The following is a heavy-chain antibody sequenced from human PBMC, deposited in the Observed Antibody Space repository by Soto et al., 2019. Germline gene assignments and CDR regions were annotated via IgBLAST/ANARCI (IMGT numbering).Heavy chain of an antibody. J-gene: IGHJ4*02. CDR2: IFYSGST. V-gene: IGHV4-39*07. D-gene: IGHD3-9*01. Sequence: ASETLSLTCTVSGGSISSSSYYWGWIRQPPGKGLEWIGSIFYSGSTYYNPSLKSRVTMSVDTSKNQFSLKLSSVAAADTAVYYCALLRYFDWVLDDWGQGTLVTVSS. CDR1: GGSISSSSYY. CDR3: ALLRYFDWVLDD.